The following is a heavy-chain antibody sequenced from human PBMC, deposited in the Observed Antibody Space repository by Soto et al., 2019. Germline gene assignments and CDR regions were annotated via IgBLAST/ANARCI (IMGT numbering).Heavy chain of an antibody. CDR3: AHKGGGDRILDY. V-gene: IGHV2-5*02. CDR2: VYWDDSK. J-gene: IGHJ4*02. D-gene: IGHD3-16*01. Sequence: QITLKESGPTLVKPTQTLTLTCTFSGFSLSTSGVGVGWIRQPPGKALEWLAIVYWDDSKRYSPSLKSRHTITQDTSKNQVVLTRTNMDPVDTATYDWAHKGGGDRILDYWGQGTLVTVSS. CDR1: GFSLSTSGVG.